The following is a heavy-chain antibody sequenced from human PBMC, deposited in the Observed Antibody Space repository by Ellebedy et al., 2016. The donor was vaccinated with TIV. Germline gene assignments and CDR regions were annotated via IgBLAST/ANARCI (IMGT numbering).Heavy chain of an antibody. CDR1: GGSISSYY. Sequence: SETLSLXXTVSGGSISSYYWSWIRQPPGKGLEWIGEINHSGSTNYNPSLKSRVTISVDTSKNQFSLKLSSVTAADTAVYYCARIVVVPAAKSYYYYKDVWGKGTTVTVSS. D-gene: IGHD2-2*01. V-gene: IGHV4-34*01. CDR2: INHSGST. J-gene: IGHJ6*03. CDR3: ARIVVVPAAKSYYYYKDV.